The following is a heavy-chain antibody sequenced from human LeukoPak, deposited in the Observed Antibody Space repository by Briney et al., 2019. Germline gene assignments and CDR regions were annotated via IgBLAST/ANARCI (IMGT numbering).Heavy chain of an antibody. CDR1: GFTFSSYD. CDR3: ARGNPPRGDPHLIDY. CDR2: IGTAGDT. V-gene: IGHV3-13*01. D-gene: IGHD3-10*01. Sequence: GGSLRLSCAASGFTFSSYDMPWVRQATGKGLEWVSAIGTAGDTYYPGSVKGRFTISRENAKNSLYLQMNSLRAGDTAVYYCARGNPPRGDPHLIDYWGQGTLVTVSS. J-gene: IGHJ4*02.